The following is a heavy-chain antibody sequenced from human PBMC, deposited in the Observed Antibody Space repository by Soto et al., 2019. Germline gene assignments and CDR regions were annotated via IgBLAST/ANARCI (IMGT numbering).Heavy chain of an antibody. CDR2: TYYRSKWYN. D-gene: IGHD2-15*01. J-gene: IGHJ6*02. CDR1: GDSVSSNSAA. Sequence: SQTLSLTCAISGDSVSSNSAAWNWIRQSPSRGLEWLGRTYYRSKWYNDYAVSVKSRITINPDTSKNQFSLQLSSVTAADTAVYYCAIRAPWRIGRYYYGMDVWGQGTTVTVSS. V-gene: IGHV6-1*01. CDR3: AIRAPWRIGRYYYGMDV.